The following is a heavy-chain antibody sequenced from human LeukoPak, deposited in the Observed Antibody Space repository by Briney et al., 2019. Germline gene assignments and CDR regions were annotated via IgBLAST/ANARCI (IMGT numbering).Heavy chain of an antibody. CDR1: RYTFTGYY. CDR2: INPNSGGT. J-gene: IGHJ5*02. Sequence: GASVKVSCKASRYTFTGYYMHWVRQAPEQGLEWMGWINPNSGGTNYAQKFQGRVTMTRDTSISTAYMELSRLRSDDTAVYYCARGSRITMVRGTKGNWFDPWGQGTLVTVSS. CDR3: ARGSRITMVRGTKGNWFDP. V-gene: IGHV1-2*02. D-gene: IGHD3-10*01.